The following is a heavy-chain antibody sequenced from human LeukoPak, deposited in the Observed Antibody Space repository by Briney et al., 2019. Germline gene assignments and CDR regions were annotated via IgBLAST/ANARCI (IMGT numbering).Heavy chain of an antibody. Sequence: SETLSLTCSVTGGSISSHYWSWIRQPPGKGLEWIGYIYYRGSTNYNPSLKSRVTISVDTSKNQFSLKLSSVTAADTAVYYCARDKMYSSSWSNFDYWGQGTLVTVSS. D-gene: IGHD6-13*01. CDR2: IYYRGST. J-gene: IGHJ4*02. CDR3: ARDKMYSSSWSNFDY. V-gene: IGHV4-59*11. CDR1: GGSISSHY.